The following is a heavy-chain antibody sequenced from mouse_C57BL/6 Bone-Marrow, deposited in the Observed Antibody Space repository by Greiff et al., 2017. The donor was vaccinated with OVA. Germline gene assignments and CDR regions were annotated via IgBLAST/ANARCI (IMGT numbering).Heavy chain of an antibody. V-gene: IGHV1-54*01. J-gene: IGHJ3*01. CDR2: INPGSGGT. CDR3: ARDYYYGPLAY. CDR1: GYAFTNYL. Sequence: QVQLKESGAELVRPGTSVKVSCKASGYAFTNYLIEWVKQRPGQGLEWIGVINPGSGGTNYNEKFKGKATLTADKSSSTAYMQLSSLTSEDSAVYFCARDYYYGPLAYWGQGTLVTVSA. D-gene: IGHD1-1*01.